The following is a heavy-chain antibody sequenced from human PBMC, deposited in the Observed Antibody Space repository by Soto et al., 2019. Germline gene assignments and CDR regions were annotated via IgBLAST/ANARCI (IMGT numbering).Heavy chain of an antibody. CDR1: GFTFSSYW. D-gene: IGHD5-18*01. V-gene: IGHV3-74*01. J-gene: IGHJ6*02. CDR2: INSDGSST. Sequence: GESLKISCAASGFTFSSYWMHWVRQAPGKGLVWVSRINSDGSSTSYADSVKGRFTISRDNAKNTLYLQMNSLRAEDTAVYYCARDLMDTAYVFFQIYGMDVWGQGTTVTVSS. CDR3: ARDLMDTAYVFFQIYGMDV.